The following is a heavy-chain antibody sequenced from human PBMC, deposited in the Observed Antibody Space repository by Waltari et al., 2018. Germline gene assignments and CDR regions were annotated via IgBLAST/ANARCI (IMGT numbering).Heavy chain of an antibody. V-gene: IGHV3-15*01. J-gene: IGHJ3*01. CDR1: GFPFSTAW. CDR3: LFVDTALIIPDVFDL. Sequence: EVQLVESGGGLVKPGGSLGLSCFASGFPFSTAWVNWRRQAPGKGLEWVGRIKSTVDGGTTDYAAPVQGRFTISRDDSKNTLYLQMSSLRTEDTAVYYCLFVDTALIIPDVFDLWGQGTLVTVSS. D-gene: IGHD5-18*01. CDR2: IKSTVDGGTT.